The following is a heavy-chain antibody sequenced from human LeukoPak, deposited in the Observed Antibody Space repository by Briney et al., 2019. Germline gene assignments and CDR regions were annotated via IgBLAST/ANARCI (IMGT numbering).Heavy chain of an antibody. V-gene: IGHV4-30-4*08. CDR2: IYYSGST. J-gene: IGHJ3*02. Sequence: SETLSLTXTVSGGSISSGDYYWSWIRQPPGKGLEWIGYIYYSGSTYYNPSLKSRVTISVDTSKNQFSLKLSSVTAADTAVYYCARSGSYYYDAFDIWGQGTMVTVSS. D-gene: IGHD1-26*01. CDR3: ARSGSYYYDAFDI. CDR1: GGSISSGDYY.